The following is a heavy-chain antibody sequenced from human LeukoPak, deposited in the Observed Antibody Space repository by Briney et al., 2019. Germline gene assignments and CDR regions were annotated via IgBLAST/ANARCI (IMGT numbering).Heavy chain of an antibody. V-gene: IGHV3-21*01. D-gene: IGHD3-22*01. J-gene: IGHJ5*02. CDR3: ARDPHYYDSSGS. CDR2: ISSSSSYI. CDR1: GFTFSSYE. Sequence: GGSLRLSCAASGFTFSSYEMNWVRQAPGKGLEWVSSISSSSSYIYYADSVKGRFTISRDNAKNSLYLQMNSLRAEDTAVYYCARDPHYYDSSGSWGQGTLVTVSS.